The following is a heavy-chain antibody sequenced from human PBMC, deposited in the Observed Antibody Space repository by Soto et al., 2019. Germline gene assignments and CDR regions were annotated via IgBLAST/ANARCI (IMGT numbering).Heavy chain of an antibody. V-gene: IGHV1-8*02. J-gene: IGHJ5*01. CDR2: MNPNSGNT. D-gene: IGHD3-10*01. CDR1: GYTFNNYD. CDR3: TRAYGAETFDF. Sequence: ASVKVSCKASGYTFNNYDIHWVRQAPGHGLEGMGWMNPNSGNTGYAQHFRGRVTMTQNTAIGTAYMELSSLRSDDTATYYCTRAYGAETFDFWGQGTRVTVSS.